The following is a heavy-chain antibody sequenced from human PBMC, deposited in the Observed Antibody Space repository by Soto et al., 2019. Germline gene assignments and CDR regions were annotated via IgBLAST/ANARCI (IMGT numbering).Heavy chain of an antibody. Sequence: LRLSCVASGYTFSSYGMHFVRQAPGKGLEWVAVIWYDGSSKYYADSVKGRFTISRDNSKNTLYLQMNSLRVEDTAVYYCAKGDTSDPFDDWGQGTLVTVSS. CDR2: IWYDGSSK. D-gene: IGHD2-2*01. J-gene: IGHJ4*02. V-gene: IGHV3-33*03. CDR3: AKGDTSDPFDD. CDR1: GYTFSSYG.